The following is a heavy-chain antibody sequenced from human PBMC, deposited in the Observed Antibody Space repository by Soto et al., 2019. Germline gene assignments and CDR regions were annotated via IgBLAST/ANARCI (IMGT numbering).Heavy chain of an antibody. CDR1: GGSISSGCYY. Sequence: QVQLQESGPGLVKPSQTLSLTCTVSGGSISSGCYYWSWIPQHPGQGLDWIGYIDYSGSTYYNPSLKSRVTIPVETSKNQCSLKLSSVTAADTAVYYCARWPQLEPRFDYWGQRTLVTVSS. V-gene: IGHV4-31*03. J-gene: IGHJ4*02. D-gene: IGHD1-1*01. CDR2: IDYSGST. CDR3: ARWPQLEPRFDY.